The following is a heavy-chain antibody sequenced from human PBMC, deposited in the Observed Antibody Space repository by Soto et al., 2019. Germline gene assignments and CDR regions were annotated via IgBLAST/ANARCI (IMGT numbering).Heavy chain of an antibody. J-gene: IGHJ4*02. D-gene: IGHD3-10*01. CDR3: AELKFGKFGTY. Sequence: SETLSLTCAVSGASISSDSWWSWVRQPPGKGLEWIAEIHHSGDDNYTPSLQSRAIISLDKSRNQFSLKLMSVTAADTAVYYCAELKFGKFGTYWGQGIPLTVSS. V-gene: IGHV4-4*02. CDR2: IHHSGDD. CDR1: GASISSDSW.